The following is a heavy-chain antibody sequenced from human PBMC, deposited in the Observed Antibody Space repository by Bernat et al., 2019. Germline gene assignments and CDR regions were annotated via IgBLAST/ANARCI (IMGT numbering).Heavy chain of an antibody. D-gene: IGHD6-19*01. Sequence: QVQLVESGGGVVQPGRSLRLSCAASGFTFSSYAMHWVRQAPGKGLEWVVVISYDGSNKYYADSVKGRFTISRDNSKNTLYLQMNSLRAEDTAVYYCARAAAYSSYLDYWGQGTLVTVSS. J-gene: IGHJ4*02. CDR2: ISYDGSNK. CDR3: ARAAAYSSYLDY. V-gene: IGHV3-30-3*01. CDR1: GFTFSSYA.